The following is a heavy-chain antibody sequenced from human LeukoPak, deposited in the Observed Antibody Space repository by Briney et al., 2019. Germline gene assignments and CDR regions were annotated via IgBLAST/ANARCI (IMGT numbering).Heavy chain of an antibody. Sequence: GGSLRLSCAASGFTFDDYAMHWVRQAPGKGLEWVSGISWNSGSIGYADSVKGRFTISRDNAKNSLYLQMNSLRAEDTALYYCAKARRGGWYQSPFDYWGQGTLVTVCS. CDR2: ISWNSGSI. CDR1: GFTFDDYA. V-gene: IGHV3-9*01. D-gene: IGHD6-19*01. CDR3: AKARRGGWYQSPFDY. J-gene: IGHJ4*02.